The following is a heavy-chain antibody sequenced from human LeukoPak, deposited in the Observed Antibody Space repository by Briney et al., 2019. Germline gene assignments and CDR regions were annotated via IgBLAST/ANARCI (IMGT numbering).Heavy chain of an antibody. CDR3: AKDSRGYDKPFDS. V-gene: IGHV3-23*01. Sequence: GGSLRLSCAASGFTFGNFAMSWVRQAPGKGLEWVSFISGGAYSTYYADSVKGRFTISRDNSKNTLSLQINSLRAEDTAIYFYAKDSRGYDKPFDSWGQGTPVTVSS. D-gene: IGHD5-12*01. CDR1: GFTFGNFA. CDR2: ISGGAYST. J-gene: IGHJ4*02.